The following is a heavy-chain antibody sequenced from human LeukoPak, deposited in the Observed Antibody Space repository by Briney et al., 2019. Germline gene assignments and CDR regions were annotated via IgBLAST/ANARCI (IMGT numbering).Heavy chain of an antibody. CDR3: AKNSGYSWQYFFDY. CDR2: IKQDGSEK. V-gene: IGHV3-7*03. D-gene: IGHD6-25*01. CDR1: GFTFSSYW. J-gene: IGHJ4*02. Sequence: PGGSLRLSCAASGFTFSSYWMSWVRQAPGKGLEWVANIKQDGSEKYYVDSVKGRFTISRDNSKNTLYLQMNSLRAEDAAVYFCAKNSGYSWQYFFDYWGQGTLVTVSS.